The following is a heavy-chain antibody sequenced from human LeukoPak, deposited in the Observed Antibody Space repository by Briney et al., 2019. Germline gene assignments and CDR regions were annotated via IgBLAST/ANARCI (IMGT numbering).Heavy chain of an antibody. CDR2: IWYDGSNK. J-gene: IGHJ4*02. D-gene: IGHD6-19*01. V-gene: IGHV3-33*01. Sequence: PGGSLRLSCAASGFTFSSYGMHWVRQAPGKGLEWVAVIWYDGSNKYYADSVKGRFTISRDNSKSTLYLQMNSLGAEDTAVYYCARDNVAVAGTFDYWGQGTLVTVSS. CDR1: GFTFSSYG. CDR3: ARDNVAVAGTFDY.